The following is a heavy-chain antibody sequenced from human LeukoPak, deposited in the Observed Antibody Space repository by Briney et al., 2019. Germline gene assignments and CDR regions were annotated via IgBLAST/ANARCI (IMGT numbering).Heavy chain of an antibody. CDR2: ISSSSSTI. D-gene: IGHD6-13*01. V-gene: IGHV3-48*04. Sequence: GGSLRLSCAASGFTFSSYSMNWVRQAPGKGLEWVSYISSSSSTIYYADSVKGRFTISRDNAKNSLYLQMNSLRAEGTAVYYCASQKWVAAAGTAMDYWGQGTLVTVSS. CDR1: GFTFSSYS. J-gene: IGHJ4*02. CDR3: ASQKWVAAAGTAMDY.